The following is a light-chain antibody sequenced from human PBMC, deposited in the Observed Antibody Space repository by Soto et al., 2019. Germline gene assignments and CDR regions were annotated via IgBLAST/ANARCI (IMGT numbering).Light chain of an antibody. CDR1: SSDVGSYNR. CDR3: SSYTSSSTFVV. J-gene: IGLJ2*01. CDR2: EVS. V-gene: IGLV2-18*02. Sequence: QSALTQPPSVSGSPGQSVTISCTGTSSDVGSYNRVSWYQQPPGTTPKLMIYEVSNRPSGVPDRCSGSQSGNTASLTISGLQAEEEADYYCSSYTSSSTFVVFGGGTKVTVL.